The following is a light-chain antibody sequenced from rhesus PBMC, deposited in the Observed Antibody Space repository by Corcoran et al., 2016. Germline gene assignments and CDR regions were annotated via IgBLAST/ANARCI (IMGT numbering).Light chain of an antibody. V-gene: IGKV1S17*01. CDR2: EAS. CDR1: QGISND. J-gene: IGKJ4*01. Sequence: DIQMTQSPSSLSASVGDRVTITCRASQGISNDLAWFQQKPGETPKLLIYEASSLESGIPTRFSGRGSCTDFTLTISRLQPEDFATYFCQHYYRTPLAFGGGTKVEIK. CDR3: QHYYRTPLA.